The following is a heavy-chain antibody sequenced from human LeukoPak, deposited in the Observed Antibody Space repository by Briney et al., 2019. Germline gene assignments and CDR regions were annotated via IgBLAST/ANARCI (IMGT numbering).Heavy chain of an antibody. CDR2: IDPSDSYT. D-gene: IGHD6-13*01. Sequence: GESLQISCKGSGYSFTTYWISWGRQMPGKGREWMGRIDPSDSYTNYSPSFQGHVTISADTSFSTAYLQWTSLKASDPAMYYCARHAKAYGSSCDYWGQGTLVTVSS. J-gene: IGHJ4*02. V-gene: IGHV5-10-1*01. CDR3: ARHAKAYGSSCDY. CDR1: GYSFTTYW.